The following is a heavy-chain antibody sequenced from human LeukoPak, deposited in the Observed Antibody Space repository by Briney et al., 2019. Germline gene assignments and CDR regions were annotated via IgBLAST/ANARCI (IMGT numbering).Heavy chain of an antibody. Sequence: PGGSLRLSCVASVLTFSSYAMSWVRQAPGKGLEWVSAISGSGGSTYYADSVKGRFTISRDNSKNTLYLQMNSLRAEDTAVYYCARPRVTTGAFDIWGQGTMVTVSS. CDR2: ISGSGGST. J-gene: IGHJ3*02. D-gene: IGHD4-17*01. V-gene: IGHV3-23*01. CDR1: VLTFSSYA. CDR3: ARPRVTTGAFDI.